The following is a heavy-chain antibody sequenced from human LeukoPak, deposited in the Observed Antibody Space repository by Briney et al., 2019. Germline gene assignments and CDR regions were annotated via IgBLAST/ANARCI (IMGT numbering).Heavy chain of an antibody. CDR2: ISSSSSTI. J-gene: IGHJ4*02. CDR1: GFTFSSYS. V-gene: IGHV3-48*01. D-gene: IGHD6-19*01. Sequence: PGRSLRLSCAASGFTFSSYSMNWVRQAPGKGLEWVSYISSSSSTIYYADSVKGRFTISRDNSKNTLYLQMNSLRAEDTAVYYCARGSSGWYYPRGLDYWGQGTLVTVSS. CDR3: ARGSSGWYYPRGLDY.